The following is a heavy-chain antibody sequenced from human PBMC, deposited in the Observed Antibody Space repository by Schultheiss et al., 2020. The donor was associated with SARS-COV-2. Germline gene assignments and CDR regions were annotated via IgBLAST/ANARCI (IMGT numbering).Heavy chain of an antibody. J-gene: IGHJ5*02. V-gene: IGHV3-23*01. Sequence: GGSLRLSCAASGFTFSSYAMSWVRQAPGKGLEWVSGISSSGGSTHYADSVKGRFTISRDNAKNTLYLQMHSLRAEDTAVYYCVRDRSWWTPYNCFDLWGRGTLVTVSS. CDR2: ISSSGGST. CDR3: VRDRSWWTPYNCFDL. CDR1: GFTFSSYA. D-gene: IGHD2-15*01.